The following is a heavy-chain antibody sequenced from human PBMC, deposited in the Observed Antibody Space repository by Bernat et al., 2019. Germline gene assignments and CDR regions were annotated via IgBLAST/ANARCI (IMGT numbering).Heavy chain of an antibody. V-gene: IGHV3-20*03. CDR1: FTFDDYG. D-gene: IGHD2-15*01. CDR2: INWNGGST. CDR3: ARSSGGSLQHFDY. J-gene: IGHJ4*02. Sequence: EVQLVESGGGVVRPGFTFDDYGMSWVRQAPGKGLEWVSGINWNGGSTGYADSVKGRFTNSRDNAKNSLYLQMNSLRAEDTALYYCARSSGGSLQHFDYWGQGTLVTVSS.